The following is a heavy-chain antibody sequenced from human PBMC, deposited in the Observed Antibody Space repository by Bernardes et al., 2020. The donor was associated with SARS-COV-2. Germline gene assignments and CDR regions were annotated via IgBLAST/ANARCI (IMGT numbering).Heavy chain of an antibody. CDR1: GFSVSSYS. J-gene: IGHJ4*02. CDR3: ARWAQWLL. CDR2: VNQVGSEK. D-gene: IGHD6-19*01. V-gene: IGHV3-7*01. Sequence: GGSLRLSCSASGFSVSSYSMTWVRQAPGKGLEWVANVNQVGSEKNYVDSVKGRFTISRDNAENSLFLQMNSLRVDDTAVYYCARWAQWLLWGQGTLVTVSS.